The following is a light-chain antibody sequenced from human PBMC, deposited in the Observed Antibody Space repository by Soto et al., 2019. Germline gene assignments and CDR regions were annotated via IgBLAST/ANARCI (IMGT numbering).Light chain of an antibody. Sequence: SVLTQPASVSGIPGQAITITCKGTSSDVGGYNYVSWYQHHPGKAPKLMIFDVSNRPSGVSNRFSGSKSGNTASLTISGLQPEDEADYYCSSYTTSNTRQIVFGTGTKVTVL. CDR1: SSDVGGYNY. CDR3: SSYTTSNTRQIV. J-gene: IGLJ1*01. V-gene: IGLV2-14*03. CDR2: DVS.